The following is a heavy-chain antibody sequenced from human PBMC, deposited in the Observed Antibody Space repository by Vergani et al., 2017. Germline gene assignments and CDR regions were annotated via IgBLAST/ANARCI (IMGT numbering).Heavy chain of an antibody. Sequence: QLQLQESGPGLVKPSETLSLTCTVSGGSISSSSYYWGWIRQPPGKGLEWIGSIYYSGSTYYNPSLKSRVTISLDTSKNQFSLKLSSVTAADTAVYYCARLEIVAEMATPIFAFDIWGQGTMVAVSS. J-gene: IGHJ3*02. CDR1: GGSISSSSYY. D-gene: IGHD5-24*01. V-gene: IGHV4-39*01. CDR2: IYYSGST. CDR3: ARLEIVAEMATPIFAFDI.